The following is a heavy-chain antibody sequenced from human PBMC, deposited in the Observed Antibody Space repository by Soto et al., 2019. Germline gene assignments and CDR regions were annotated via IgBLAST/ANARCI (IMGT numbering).Heavy chain of an antibody. CDR2: IIPIFGTA. Sequence: GGSLRLSCAASGFTFSSYEMNWVRQAPGKGLEWMGGIIPIFGTANYAQKFQGRVTITADESTSTAYMELSSLRSEDTAVYYCAHERVGRPGIAAAATQNWFDPWGQGTLVTVSS. J-gene: IGHJ5*02. D-gene: IGHD6-13*01. CDR1: GFTFSSYE. V-gene: IGHV1-69*01. CDR3: AHERVGRPGIAAAATQNWFDP.